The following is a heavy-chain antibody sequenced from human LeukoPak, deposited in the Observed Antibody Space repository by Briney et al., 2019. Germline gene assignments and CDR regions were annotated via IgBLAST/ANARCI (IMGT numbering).Heavy chain of an antibody. Sequence: GGSXXLSCAASGFTFSSXSMHXVXQXXGXGXEWLSYISSSSTIYYADSVKGRFIISRDNAKNSLYLQMNSLRAEDTAVYYCARGIVVVPAAISHWGQGTLVTVSS. CDR1: GFTFSSXS. J-gene: IGHJ4*02. CDR3: ARGIVVVPAAISH. CDR2: ISSSSTI. D-gene: IGHD2-2*01. V-gene: IGHV3-48*01.